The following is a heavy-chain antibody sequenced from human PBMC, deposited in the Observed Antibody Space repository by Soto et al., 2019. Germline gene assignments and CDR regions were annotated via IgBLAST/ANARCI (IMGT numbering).Heavy chain of an antibody. CDR3: ERPTGSRYYFDY. CDR1: GGTFSSYT. Sequence: QVQLVQSGAEVKKPGSSVKVSCKASGGTFSSYTISWVRQAPGQGLEWMGRIIPILGIANYAQKFQGRVTITADKSTSTAYMELSSLRSEDTAVYYCERPTGSRYYFDYWGQGTLVNVSS. CDR2: IIPILGIA. J-gene: IGHJ4*02. D-gene: IGHD1-26*01. V-gene: IGHV1-69*02.